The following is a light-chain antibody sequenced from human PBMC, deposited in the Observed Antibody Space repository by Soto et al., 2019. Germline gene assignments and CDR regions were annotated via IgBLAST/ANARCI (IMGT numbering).Light chain of an antibody. CDR2: AAS. Sequence: DIQMTQSPSSLSASIGDRVTISCRASKDISSSLNWYQHKSGKAPKLLIYAASGLHSGVPSRFSGSGSGTDFTLTISSLQPEDFATYYCQQSYVTPWTFGQGTKVEIK. V-gene: IGKV1-39*01. CDR1: KDISSS. J-gene: IGKJ1*01. CDR3: QQSYVTPWT.